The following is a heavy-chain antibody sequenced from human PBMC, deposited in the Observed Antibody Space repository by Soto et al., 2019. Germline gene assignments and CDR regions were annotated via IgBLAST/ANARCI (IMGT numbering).Heavy chain of an antibody. J-gene: IGHJ6*01. CDR2: ISYDGSNK. Sequence: QVQLVESGGGVVQPGRSLRLSCAASGFTFSSYGMHWVRQAPGKRLEWVAVISYDGSNKYYADSVKGRFTISRDNSKNTLYLQMNSLRAEDTAVYYCAKDPGTAMVYYYYGMDVW. D-gene: IGHD5-18*01. CDR1: GFTFSSYG. V-gene: IGHV3-30*18. CDR3: AKDPGTAMVYYYYGMDV.